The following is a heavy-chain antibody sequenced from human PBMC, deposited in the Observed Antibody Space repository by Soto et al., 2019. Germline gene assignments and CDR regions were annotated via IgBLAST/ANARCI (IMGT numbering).Heavy chain of an antibody. CDR2: IYYSGST. CDR3: ARGYISSWYWFDL. Sequence: QVQLQESGPGLVKPSETLSLTCTVSSGSVSSGSHYWSWIRQPPGKRLEWIGYIYYSGSTNYNPSLKGRVTISADTSKNQFSLKLSSVTAADTAVYFCARGYISSWYWFDLWGRGTLVTVSS. V-gene: IGHV4-61*01. CDR1: SGSVSSGSHY. J-gene: IGHJ2*01. D-gene: IGHD6-13*01.